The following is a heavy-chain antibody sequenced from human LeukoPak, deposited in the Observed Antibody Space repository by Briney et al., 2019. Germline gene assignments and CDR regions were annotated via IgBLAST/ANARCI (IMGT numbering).Heavy chain of an antibody. CDR3: ARNYYDSSGYLGAFDI. J-gene: IGHJ3*02. CDR1: GGTFSSYA. Sequence: WASVRVSCTASGGTFSSYAISWVRQAPGQGLEWMGGIIPIFGTANYAQKFQGRVTITADESTSTAYMELSSLRSEDTAVYYCARNYYDSSGYLGAFDIWGQGTMVTVSS. CDR2: IIPIFGTA. V-gene: IGHV1-69*13. D-gene: IGHD3-22*01.